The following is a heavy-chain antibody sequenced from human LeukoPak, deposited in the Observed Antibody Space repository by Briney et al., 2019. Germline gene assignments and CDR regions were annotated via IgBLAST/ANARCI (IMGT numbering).Heavy chain of an antibody. CDR3: ARGYSSSWLGYFDY. CDR1: GFTFSSYG. Sequence: GGSLRLSCVASGFTFSSYGIHWVSHAPGKGLEWVAVVSSDGSNKYYADSVKGRFTISRDTSKNTVYLQMNSLGDEDTAFYYCARGYSSSWLGYFDYWGQGTLVTVSS. D-gene: IGHD6-13*01. J-gene: IGHJ4*02. CDR2: VSSDGSNK. V-gene: IGHV3-30*03.